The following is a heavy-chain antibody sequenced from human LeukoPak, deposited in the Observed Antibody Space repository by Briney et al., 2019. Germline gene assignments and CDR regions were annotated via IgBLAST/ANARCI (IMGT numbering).Heavy chain of an antibody. Sequence: PGGSLRLSCAASGFTFSSYGMHWVRQAPGKGLEWVAVIWYDGSNKYYADSVKGRFTISRDDAKNTLYLQMNSLRAEDTAVYYCARDLVGGAFDIWGQGTMVTVSS. D-gene: IGHD1-26*01. V-gene: IGHV3-33*01. CDR2: IWYDGSNK. J-gene: IGHJ3*02. CDR3: ARDLVGGAFDI. CDR1: GFTFSSYG.